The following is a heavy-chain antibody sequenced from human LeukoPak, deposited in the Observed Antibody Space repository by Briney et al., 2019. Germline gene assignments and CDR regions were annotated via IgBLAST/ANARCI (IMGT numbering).Heavy chain of an antibody. CDR3: ARGTYFDY. Sequence: AASVKVSRKASGYTLTSYIITWVRQAPGQGLEWMGWISAYNGNTNSAQNLQGRVTMTTDTSTSTAYMELRSLRSDDTAVYYCARGTYFDYWGQGTLVTVSS. J-gene: IGHJ4*02. CDR1: GYTLTSYI. CDR2: ISAYNGNT. V-gene: IGHV1-18*01.